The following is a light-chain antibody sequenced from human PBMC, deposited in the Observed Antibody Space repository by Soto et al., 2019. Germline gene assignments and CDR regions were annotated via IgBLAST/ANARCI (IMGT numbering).Light chain of an antibody. CDR2: TAS. CDR1: QAIQSS. CDR3: QQYDNGPLT. J-gene: IGKJ4*01. V-gene: IGKV1-27*01. Sequence: DVQMTQSPSSLSASIGDRVSITCRASQAIQSSLAWYQKRPVKPTKLLIFTASRSEAGVPSRFRGSGSGTDFTLTITNLQPEDLATYYCQQYDNGPLTFGGGPEVE.